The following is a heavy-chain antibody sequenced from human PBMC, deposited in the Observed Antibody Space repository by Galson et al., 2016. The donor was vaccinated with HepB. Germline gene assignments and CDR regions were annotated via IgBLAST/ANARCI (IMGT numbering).Heavy chain of an antibody. V-gene: IGHV1-69*13. D-gene: IGHD3-9*01. CDR3: TRSGCSNVTCYPGHS. CDR1: GGAFSSYA. Sequence: SVKVSCKASGGAFSSYATNWVRQAPGHGFEWMGGLIPLLGTIRYTQKFRDRLTFSADDSTKTVYMQLTNLTSEDTGLYYCTRSGCSNVTCYPGHSWGQGTPVIVSS. J-gene: IGHJ4*02. CDR2: LIPLLGTI.